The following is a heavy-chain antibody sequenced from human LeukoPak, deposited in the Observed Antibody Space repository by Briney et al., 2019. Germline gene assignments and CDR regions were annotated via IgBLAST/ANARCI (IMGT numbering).Heavy chain of an antibody. V-gene: IGHV3-7*04. Sequence: GGSLRLSCAASGFTFSSYWMSWVRQAPGKGLEWVANIKQDGSEEYYVDSVKGRFTISRDNAKNSLYLQMNSLRAEDTAVYYCASEGSAVAARYHYRGQGTLVTVSS. J-gene: IGHJ4*02. CDR3: ASEGSAVAARYHY. D-gene: IGHD3-9*01. CDR2: IKQDGSEE. CDR1: GFTFSSYW.